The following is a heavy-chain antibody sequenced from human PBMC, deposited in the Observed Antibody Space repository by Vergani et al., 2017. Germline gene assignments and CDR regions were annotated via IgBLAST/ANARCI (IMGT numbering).Heavy chain of an antibody. CDR2: IKSKTDGGTT. D-gene: IGHD2-15*01. CDR3: AKWGGPYCSGGSCYHPFDY. V-gene: IGHV3-15*01. Sequence: EVQLVESGGGLVKPGGSLRLSCAASGFTFSNAWMSWVRQAPGKGLEWVGRIKSKTDGGTTDYAAPVKGRFTISRDDSKNTLYLQMNSLKTEDTAVYYCAKWGGPYCSGGSCYHPFDYWGQGTLVTVSS. J-gene: IGHJ4*02. CDR1: GFTFSNAW.